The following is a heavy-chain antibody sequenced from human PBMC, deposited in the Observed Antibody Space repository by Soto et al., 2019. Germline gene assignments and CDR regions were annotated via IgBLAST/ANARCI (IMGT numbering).Heavy chain of an antibody. D-gene: IGHD5-12*01. CDR2: IYYTGST. V-gene: IGHV4-59*01. J-gene: IGHJ4*02. CDR3: ARGLRLDY. Sequence: SETLSLTCSVSGGSINMFHWSWIRQPPGKGLEWIGYIYYTGSTNYNPSLKGRVTISVDRSKNQFSLRLSSVTAADTAVYYCARGLRLDYWGQGTLVTVSS. CDR1: GGSINMFH.